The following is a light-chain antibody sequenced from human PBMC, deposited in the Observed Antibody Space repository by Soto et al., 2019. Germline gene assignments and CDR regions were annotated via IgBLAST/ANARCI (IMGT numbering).Light chain of an antibody. J-gene: IGLJ3*02. CDR2: DVS. Sequence: QAVVTQPRSVSGSPGQSVTISCTGTSSDVGGYNYVSWYQQHPGKAPKLMIYDVSKRPSGVPDRFSGSESGNTASLTISGLQAEDEADYYCCSYAGSYTFWVFGGGTKLTVL. CDR3: CSYAGSYTFWV. CDR1: SSDVGGYNY. V-gene: IGLV2-11*01.